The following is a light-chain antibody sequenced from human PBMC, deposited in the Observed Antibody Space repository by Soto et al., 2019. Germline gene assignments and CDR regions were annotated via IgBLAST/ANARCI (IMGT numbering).Light chain of an antibody. J-gene: IGKJ1*01. CDR2: AAS. CDR1: QGIGGR. V-gene: IGKV1-12*01. Sequence: RIQLQDSESASVAGTVRVTGRASQGIGGRLAWYQQKPGKAPQHLIQAASSLQSGVPSRFSGSGSGTEFTLTISSLQPDDFATYFCLQYYTYPRTFGQGTKVDVK. CDR3: LQYYTYPRT.